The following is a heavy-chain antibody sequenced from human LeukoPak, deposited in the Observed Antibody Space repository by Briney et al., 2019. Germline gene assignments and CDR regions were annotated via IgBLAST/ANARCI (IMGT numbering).Heavy chain of an antibody. Sequence: PSETLSLTCTVSGGSISSGGYYWSWIRQHPGKGLEWIGYIYYSGSTYYNPSLKSRVTISVDTSKNQFSLKLSSVTAADTAVYYCARHGLDSSGYPVEYYFDYWGQGTLVTVSS. D-gene: IGHD3-22*01. V-gene: IGHV4-31*03. CDR3: ARHGLDSSGYPVEYYFDY. J-gene: IGHJ4*02. CDR1: GGSISSGGYY. CDR2: IYYSGST.